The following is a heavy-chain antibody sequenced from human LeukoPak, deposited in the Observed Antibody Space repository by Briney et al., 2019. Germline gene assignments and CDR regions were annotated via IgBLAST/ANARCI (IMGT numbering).Heavy chain of an antibody. CDR1: GFTVSSYW. D-gene: IGHD4-23*01. V-gene: IGHV3-74*01. CDR3: ARDFGGNSDF. Sequence: GGPLRLPCAASGFTVSSYWMHWVRQVPGKGLVWVSRMNVEGSVTSYADFVKGRFTISRDIAKNTLYLQMNTLTAEDTAVYYCARDFGGNSDFWGQGTLVTVSS. J-gene: IGHJ4*02. CDR2: MNVEGSVT.